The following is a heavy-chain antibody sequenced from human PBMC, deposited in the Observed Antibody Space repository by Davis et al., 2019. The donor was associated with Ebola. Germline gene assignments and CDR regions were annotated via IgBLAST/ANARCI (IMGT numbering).Heavy chain of an antibody. V-gene: IGHV4-59*01. J-gene: IGHJ4*02. Sequence: PSETLSLTCTVSGGSISSYYWSWIRQPPGKGLEWIGYIYYSGSTNYNPSLKSRVTISVDTSKNQFSLKLSSVTAADTAVYYCARFVEYCSSTSCYTRHHYFDYWGQGTLVTVSS. D-gene: IGHD2-2*02. CDR3: ARFVEYCSSTSCYTRHHYFDY. CDR2: IYYSGST. CDR1: GGSISSYY.